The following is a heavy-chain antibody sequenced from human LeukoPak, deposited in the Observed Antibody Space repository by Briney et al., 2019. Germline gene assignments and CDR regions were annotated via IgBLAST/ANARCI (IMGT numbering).Heavy chain of an antibody. CDR2: ISSSSSYI. V-gene: IGHV3-21*01. CDR1: GFTFSSYS. D-gene: IGHD3-3*01. J-gene: IGHJ4*02. CDR3: ARVGGQRYYDSWSGSYYFDY. Sequence: GGSLRLSCAASGFTFSSYSMNWVRQTPGKGLEWVSSISSSSSYIYYADSVKGRFTISRDNAKNSLYLQMNSLRAEDTAVYYCARVGGQRYYDSWSGSYYFDYWGQGTLVTVSS.